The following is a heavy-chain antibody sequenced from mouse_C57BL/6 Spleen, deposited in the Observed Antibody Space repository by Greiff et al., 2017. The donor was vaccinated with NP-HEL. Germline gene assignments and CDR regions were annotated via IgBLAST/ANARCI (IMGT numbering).Heavy chain of an antibody. CDR2: IDPANGNT. CDR1: GFNIKNTY. Sequence: EVKLLESVAELVRPGASVKLSCTASGFNIKNTYMHWVKQRPEQGLEWIGRIDPANGNTKYVPKFQGKATITADTSSNTAYLQLSSLTSEDTAIYYCARSNGPGGYFDYWGQGTTLTVSS. J-gene: IGHJ2*01. V-gene: IGHV14-3*01. CDR3: ARSNGPGGYFDY.